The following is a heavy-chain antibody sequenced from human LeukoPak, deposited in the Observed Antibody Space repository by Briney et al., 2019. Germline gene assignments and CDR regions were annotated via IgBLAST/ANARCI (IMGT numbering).Heavy chain of an antibody. Sequence: SETLSLTCAVYGESFSGYFWNWIRQPPGKGLEWIGEINHSGSTSNHNPSLKSRVTMSVDTSKNQFSLSLSSVTAADTAVYYCARWEVRLNAFEMWGQGTMVTVSS. V-gene: IGHV4-34*01. CDR1: GESFSGYF. CDR2: INHSGSTS. J-gene: IGHJ3*02. CDR3: ARWEVRLNAFEM. D-gene: IGHD3-10*01.